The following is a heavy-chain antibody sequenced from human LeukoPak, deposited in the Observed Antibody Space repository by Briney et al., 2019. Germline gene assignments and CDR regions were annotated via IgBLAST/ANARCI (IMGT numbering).Heavy chain of an antibody. CDR3: ARHDSSGYYYVKYYFDY. CDR1: GFTFSSYE. J-gene: IGHJ4*02. CDR2: ISSSGSTI. D-gene: IGHD3-22*01. V-gene: IGHV3-48*03. Sequence: GGSLRLSCAASGFTFSSYEMNWVRQAPGKGLEWVSYISSSGSTIYYADSVKGRFTISRDNAKNSLYLQMNNLRAEDTAVYYCARHDSSGYYYVKYYFDYWGQGTLVTVSS.